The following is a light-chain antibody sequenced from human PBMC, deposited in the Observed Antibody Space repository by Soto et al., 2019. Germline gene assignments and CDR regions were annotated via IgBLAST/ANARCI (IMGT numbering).Light chain of an antibody. V-gene: IGKV2-28*01. CDR1: QSLLHSNGYTY. Sequence: DFVMTQSPLSLSVTPGEPASISCRSSQSLLHSNGYTYLEWYLQKPGQSPQLLIYLGSNRASGVPDRFSGSGSGTDFTLKISRVEADDVGLYYCMQSLQTWTFGQGTMVEIK. CDR2: LGS. CDR3: MQSLQTWT. J-gene: IGKJ1*01.